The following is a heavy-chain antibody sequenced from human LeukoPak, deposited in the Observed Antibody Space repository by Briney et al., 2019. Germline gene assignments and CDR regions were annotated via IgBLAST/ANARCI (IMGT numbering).Heavy chain of an antibody. CDR3: ARRSVVAAIGRNYYYGMDV. V-gene: IGHV4-39*01. CDR1: GGSISSSSYY. Sequence: SETLSLTCTVSGGSISSSSYYWGWIRQPPGKGLEWIGSIDYSGSIYYNPSLKSRVTISVDTSKNQFSLKLSSVTAADTAVYYCARRSVVAAIGRNYYYGMDVWGQGTTVTVSS. CDR2: IDYSGSI. D-gene: IGHD2-15*01. J-gene: IGHJ6*02.